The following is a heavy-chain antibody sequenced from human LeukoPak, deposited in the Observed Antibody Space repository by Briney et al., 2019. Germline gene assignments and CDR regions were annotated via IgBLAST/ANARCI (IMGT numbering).Heavy chain of an antibody. CDR2: ISGSGGST. CDR3: AKDAGYFDWLSDY. V-gene: IGHV3-23*01. J-gene: IGHJ4*02. Sequence: GGSLRLSCVASGFTFSSYAVSWVRQAPGKGLEWVSAISGSGGSTYYADSVKGRFTISRDNSKNTLYLQMNSLRAEDTAVYYCAKDAGYFDWLSDYWGQGTLVTVSS. CDR1: GFTFSSYA. D-gene: IGHD3-9*01.